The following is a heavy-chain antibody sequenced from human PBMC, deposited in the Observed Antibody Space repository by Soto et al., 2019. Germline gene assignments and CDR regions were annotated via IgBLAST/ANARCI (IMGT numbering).Heavy chain of an antibody. D-gene: IGHD6-13*01. J-gene: IGHJ6*02. CDR1: ARSFGGYY. CDR2: VIHTGRT. CDR3: AGGRGRQQLVMSYYYGMDV. V-gene: IGHV4-34*01. Sequence: SETLSLTCTVYARSFGGYYWSWIRQPPGKGLEWIGEVIHTGRTNYNPSLKGRVTISVDTSKNQFSLNLSSVTAADTAVYYCAGGRGRQQLVMSYYYGMDVWGQGTTVTVSS.